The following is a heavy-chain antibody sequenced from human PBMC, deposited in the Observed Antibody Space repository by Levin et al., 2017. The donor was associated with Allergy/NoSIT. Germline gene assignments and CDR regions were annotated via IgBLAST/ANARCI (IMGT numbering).Heavy chain of an antibody. D-gene: IGHD2-21*01. CDR1: GGSFSGSY. J-gene: IGHJ6*02. V-gene: IGHV4-34*01. Sequence: RPSETLSLTCALYGGSFSGSYWSWIRQPPGKGLEWIGEINQGGSTNYNPSLKSRVTISIDTSKNQFSLKVTSVTAADTAVYYCARWSQLWDYHYGLDVWGQGTTVTVSS. CDR2: INQGGST. CDR3: ARWSQLWDYHYGLDV.